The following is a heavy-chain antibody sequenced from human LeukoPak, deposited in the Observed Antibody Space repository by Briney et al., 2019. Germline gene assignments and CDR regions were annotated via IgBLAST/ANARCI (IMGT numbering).Heavy chain of an antibody. CDR3: VRHISANTGYFDS. J-gene: IGHJ4*02. CDR1: DGSVSSGTYY. CDR2: IHYSGSS. Sequence: SETLSLTCTISDGSVSSGTYYWGGIRQSPGKGLEWIGSIHYSGSSYYNPSLKSRAAIFVDTSRDQVSMDLSYVTAADTALYYCVRHISANTGYFDSCGEGALVTVSS. V-gene: IGHV4-39*01.